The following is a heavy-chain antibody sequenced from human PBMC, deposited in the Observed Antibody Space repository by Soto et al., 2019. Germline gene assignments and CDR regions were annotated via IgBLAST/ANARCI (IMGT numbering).Heavy chain of an antibody. V-gene: IGHV4-34*01. Sequence: SETLSLTCAVYGGSFSGYYWSWIRQPPGKGLEWIGEINHSGSTNYNPSLKSRVTISVDTSKNQFSLKLSSVTAADTAVYYCARRPTVTTLYFDYWGQGTLVTVSS. CDR2: INHSGST. CDR1: GGSFSGYY. D-gene: IGHD4-4*01. J-gene: IGHJ4*02. CDR3: ARRPTVTTLYFDY.